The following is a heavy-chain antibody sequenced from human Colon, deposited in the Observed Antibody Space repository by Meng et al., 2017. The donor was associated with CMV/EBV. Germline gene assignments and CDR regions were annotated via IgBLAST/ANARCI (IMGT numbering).Heavy chain of an antibody. CDR3: AKDMFGSGSPYDY. V-gene: IGHV3-43*01. CDR2: INYNGGRT. D-gene: IGHD3-10*01. CDR1: GFKLGDYS. J-gene: IGHJ4*02. Sequence: GESLKISCVGSGFKLGDYSMSWVRQTPGQSLEWVSLINYNGGRTYYADAVKGRFVISRDNVKNVLHLEMSSLKTEDSGLYYCAKDMFGSGSPYDYWGLGTLVTVSS.